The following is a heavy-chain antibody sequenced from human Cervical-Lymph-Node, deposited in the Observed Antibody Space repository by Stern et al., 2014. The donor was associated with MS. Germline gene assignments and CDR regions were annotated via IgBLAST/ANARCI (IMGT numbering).Heavy chain of an antibody. CDR2: IWYDGSNK. D-gene: IGHD3-22*01. CDR3: ARDLVPYDSSGTLDY. CDR1: GFTFSSYG. V-gene: IGHV3-33*01. Sequence: VQLVESGGGVVQPGRSLRLSCAASGFTFSSYGMHWVRQAPGKGLEGVAVIWYDGSNKYYADSVKGRFTISRDNSKNTLYLQMNSLRAEDTAVYYCARDLVPYDSSGTLDYWGQGTLVTVSS. J-gene: IGHJ4*02.